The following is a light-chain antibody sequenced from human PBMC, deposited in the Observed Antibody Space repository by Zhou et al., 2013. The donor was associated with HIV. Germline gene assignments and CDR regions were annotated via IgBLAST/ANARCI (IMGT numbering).Light chain of an antibody. J-gene: IGKJ4*01. V-gene: IGKV1-6*01. CDR1: QGIRND. CDR3: LQDYNYPPT. CDR2: AAS. Sequence: AIQMTQSPSSLSASVGERAIITCRTSQGIRNDLGWYQQKPGKAPKLLIYAASSLESGVPSRFSGSGSGTDFTLTISSLQPEDFATYYCLQDYNYPPTFGGGTKIDIK.